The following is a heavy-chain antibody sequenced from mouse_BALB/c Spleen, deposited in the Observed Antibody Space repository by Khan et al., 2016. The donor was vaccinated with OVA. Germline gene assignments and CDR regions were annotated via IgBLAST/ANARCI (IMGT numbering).Heavy chain of an antibody. CDR2: IDPFSGAT. Sequence: EVQLQQSGPELMKPGASVKISCKASGYSFTSYYIHWMIESHGTSLEWIGYIDPFSGATTYNQQFKGKATLTVDKSSNTAYIHLRNLTSEDSAVYYCTRHGYVAWFTYWGQGTLVTVSA. CDR3: TRHGYVAWFTY. CDR1: GYSFTSYY. V-gene: IGHV1-31*01. J-gene: IGHJ3*01. D-gene: IGHD2-2*01.